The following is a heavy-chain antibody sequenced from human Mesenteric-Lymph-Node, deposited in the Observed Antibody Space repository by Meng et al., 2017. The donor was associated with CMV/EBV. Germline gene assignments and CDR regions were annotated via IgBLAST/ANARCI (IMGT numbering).Heavy chain of an antibody. Sequence: GESLKISCAVSGLSFSTSSMNWVRQAPGKGLEWVAFIRYDGSNKYYADSVKGRFTISRDNSKNTLYLQMNSLRAEDTAVYYCARVYDFWSGYSHGAFDIWGQGTMVTVSS. V-gene: IGHV3-30*02. J-gene: IGHJ3*02. CDR3: ARVYDFWSGYSHGAFDI. CDR1: GLSFSTSS. D-gene: IGHD3-3*01. CDR2: IRYDGSNK.